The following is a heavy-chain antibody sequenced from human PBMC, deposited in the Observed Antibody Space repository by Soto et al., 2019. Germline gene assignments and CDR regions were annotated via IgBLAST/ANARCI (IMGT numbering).Heavy chain of an antibody. CDR2: INPSGGST. V-gene: IGHV1-46*01. CDR3: AREVVRVGDDYYGMDV. Sequence: ASVKVSCKASGYTFTSYYMHWVRQAPGQGLEWMGIINPSGGSTSYAQKFQGRVTMTRDTSTSTVYMELSSLRSEDTAVYYCAREVVRVGDDYYGMDVWGQGTTVTVSS. CDR1: GYTFTSYY. J-gene: IGHJ6*02. D-gene: IGHD2-21*01.